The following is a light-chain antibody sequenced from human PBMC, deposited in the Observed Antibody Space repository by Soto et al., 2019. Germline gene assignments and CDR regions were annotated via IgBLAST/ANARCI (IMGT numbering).Light chain of an antibody. CDR3: QQSYSTPRT. J-gene: IGKJ2*01. CDR2: DAS. Sequence: DIQMTQSPSSLSASVGDRVTITCQAGQDISNSLNWYQHKPGKAPKLLIYDASSLETGVPSRFGGSGSGTDFTLTISSLQPEDFATYYCQQSYSTPRTFGQGTKLEIK. CDR1: QDISNS. V-gene: IGKV1-39*01.